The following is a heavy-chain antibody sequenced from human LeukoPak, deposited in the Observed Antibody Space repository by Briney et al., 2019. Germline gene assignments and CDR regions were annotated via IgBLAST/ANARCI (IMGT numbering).Heavy chain of an antibody. Sequence: GGPLRLSCETSGFTFSSYDMNWVRQAPGKGLQWISPITQGGSTIYNADSVKGRFTIFRDNAKSSLYLQMGSLRVEDTAIYYCARSRGKYFQRWGQGTLVTVSS. J-gene: IGHJ1*01. CDR2: ITQGGSTI. CDR3: ARSRGKYFQR. CDR1: GFTFSSYD. V-gene: IGHV3-48*03. D-gene: IGHD3-16*01.